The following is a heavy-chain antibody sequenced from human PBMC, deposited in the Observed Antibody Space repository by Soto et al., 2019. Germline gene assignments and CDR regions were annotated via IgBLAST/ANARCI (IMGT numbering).Heavy chain of an antibody. CDR2: INHSGST. CDR3: ARRASIAARLGFDY. J-gene: IGHJ4*02. D-gene: IGHD6-6*01. CDR1: GGSFSGYY. Sequence: SETLSLTCAVYGGSFSGYYWSWIRQPPGKGLEWIGEINHSGSTNYNPSLKSRVTISVDTSKNQFSLKLSSVTAADTAVYYCARRASIAARLGFDYWRQGTLVTVSS. V-gene: IGHV4-34*01.